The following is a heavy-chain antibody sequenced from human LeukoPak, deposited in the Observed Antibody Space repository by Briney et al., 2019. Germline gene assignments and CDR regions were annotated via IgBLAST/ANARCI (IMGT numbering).Heavy chain of an antibody. J-gene: IGHJ4*02. V-gene: IGHV4-38-2*02. CDR2: IYHSGST. CDR1: GYSISSGYY. CDR3: ARGSYVGGAGDY. D-gene: IGHD3-10*02. Sequence: KPSETLSLTCTVSGYSISSGYYWGWIRQPPGKGLEWIGSIYHSGSTYYNPSLKSRVTISVDTSKNQFSLKLSSVTAADTAVYYCARGSYVGGAGDYWGQGTLVTVSS.